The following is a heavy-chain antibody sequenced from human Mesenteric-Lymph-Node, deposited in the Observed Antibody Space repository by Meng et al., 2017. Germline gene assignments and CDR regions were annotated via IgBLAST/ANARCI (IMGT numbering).Heavy chain of an antibody. CDR1: GFTFSSYG. D-gene: IGHD6-13*01. Sequence: LSLTCAASGFTFSSYGMHWVRQAPGKGLEWVAVIWYDGSNKDYADSVKGRFTISRDNSKNTLYLQMNSLRAEDTAVYYCARDKSRYGSSWYSLDSWGQGTLVTVSS. CDR3: ARDKSRYGSSWYSLDS. J-gene: IGHJ4*02. CDR2: IWYDGSNK. V-gene: IGHV3-33*01.